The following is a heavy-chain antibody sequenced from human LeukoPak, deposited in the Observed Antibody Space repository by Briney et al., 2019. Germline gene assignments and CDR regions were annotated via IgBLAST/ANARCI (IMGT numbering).Heavy chain of an antibody. J-gene: IGHJ4*02. CDR3: ARDQNDYVWGSYRYRDYFDD. CDR1: GFTFSSYW. CDR2: IKQDGSEK. V-gene: IGHV3-7*01. D-gene: IGHD3-16*02. Sequence: PGGSLRLSCAASGFTFSSYWMSWVRQAPGKGLEWVANIKQDGSEKYYVVSVKGRFTISRDNAKNSLYLPMNMLRAEDTAVYYCARDQNDYVWGSYRYRDYFDDWGQGTLVTVSS.